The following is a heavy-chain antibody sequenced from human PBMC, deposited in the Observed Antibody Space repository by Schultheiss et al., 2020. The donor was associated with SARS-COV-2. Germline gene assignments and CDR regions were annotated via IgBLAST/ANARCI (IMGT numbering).Heavy chain of an antibody. CDR3: AGKGQTGTTTLGAMDV. CDR2: IYYSGST. D-gene: IGHD1-7*01. Sequence: SETLSLTCAVYGGSFSGYYWSWIRQPPGKGLEWIGYIYYSGSTNYNPSLKSRVTISVDTSKNQFFLKLSSVTAADTAVYYCAGKGQTGTTTLGAMDVWGQGTTVTVSS. CDR1: GGSFSGYY. J-gene: IGHJ6*02. V-gene: IGHV4-34*01.